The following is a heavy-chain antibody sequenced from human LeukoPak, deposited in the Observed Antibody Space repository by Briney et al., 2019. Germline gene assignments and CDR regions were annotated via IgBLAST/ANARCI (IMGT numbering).Heavy chain of an antibody. J-gene: IGHJ6*04. CDR3: ARDPPIRYFDWLPHYYYYGMDV. D-gene: IGHD3-9*01. Sequence: GASVKVSCKASGYTLTSYGISWVRQAPGQGLEWMGWISAYNGNTNYAQKLQGRVTMTTDTSTSTAYMELRSLRSDDTAVYYCARDPPIRYFDWLPHYYYYGMDVWGKGTTVTVSS. CDR1: GYTLTSYG. CDR2: ISAYNGNT. V-gene: IGHV1-18*04.